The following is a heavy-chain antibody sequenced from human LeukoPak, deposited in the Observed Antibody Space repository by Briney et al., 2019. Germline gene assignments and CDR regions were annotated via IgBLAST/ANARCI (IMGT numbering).Heavy chain of an antibody. CDR3: ARDQRRYCSSTSCSVVY. Sequence: ASVKVSCKASGYTFTGYYMHWVRQAPGQGLEWMGWINPNSGGTSYAQKFQGRVTMTRDTSISTAYMELSRLRSDDTAVYYCARDQRRYCSSTSCSVVYWGQGTLVTVSS. V-gene: IGHV1-2*02. CDR1: GYTFTGYY. D-gene: IGHD2-2*01. J-gene: IGHJ4*02. CDR2: INPNSGGT.